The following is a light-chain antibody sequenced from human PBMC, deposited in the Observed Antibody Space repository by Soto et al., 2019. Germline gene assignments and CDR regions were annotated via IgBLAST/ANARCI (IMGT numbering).Light chain of an antibody. CDR3: TLYTSSSTWV. CDR1: SSDGGAYDY. V-gene: IGLV2-14*01. J-gene: IGLJ3*02. Sequence: QSVLTQPASVSGSPGQSISISCTGTSSDGGAYDYVSWYQQHPGKAPKLIIYDVSNRPSGVSIRFSGSKSGNTASLTISGLQAEDEADYYCTLYTSSSTWVFGGGTKVTVL. CDR2: DVS.